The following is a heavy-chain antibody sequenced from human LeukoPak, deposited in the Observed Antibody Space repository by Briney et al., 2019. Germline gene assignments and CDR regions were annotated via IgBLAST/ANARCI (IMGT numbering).Heavy chain of an antibody. D-gene: IGHD2-8*02. J-gene: IGHJ4*02. CDR1: GFTFSNAW. Sequence: GGSLRLSCAASGFTFSNAWMSWVRQAPGKGLEWVGRIKSKNDGGTTDYAAPVKGRFTISRDDSKNTLYLQMNSLKTEDTAVYYCTTVVVSGELDYWGQGTLVTVSS. CDR3: TTVVVSGELDY. CDR2: IKSKNDGGTT. V-gene: IGHV3-15*01.